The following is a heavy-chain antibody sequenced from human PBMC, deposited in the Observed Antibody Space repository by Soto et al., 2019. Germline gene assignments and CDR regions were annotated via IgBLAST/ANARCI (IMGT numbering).Heavy chain of an antibody. Sequence: SLRLSCAASGFTFSSYGMHWVRQAPGKGLEWVAVISFDGSNKYYAGSVKGRFTISRDNSKNTLYLQMNSLRAEDTAVYYCAKGSAAAGLNYFDYWGQGTLVTVSS. CDR1: GFTFSSYG. V-gene: IGHV3-30*18. J-gene: IGHJ4*02. CDR2: ISFDGSNK. D-gene: IGHD6-13*01. CDR3: AKGSAAAGLNYFDY.